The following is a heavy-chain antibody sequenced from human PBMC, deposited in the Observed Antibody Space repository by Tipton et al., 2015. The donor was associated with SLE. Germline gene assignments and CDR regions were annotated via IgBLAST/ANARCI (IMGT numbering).Heavy chain of an antibody. CDR2: IYHSGST. Sequence: TLSLTCAVSGYPISSGYYWGWIRQPPGKGLEWIGSIYHSGSTYYNPSLKSRVTISVDTSKNQFSLKLSSVPAADTAVYYCASAVVVNNDWYFDLWGRGTLVTVSS. D-gene: IGHD3-22*01. V-gene: IGHV4-38-2*01. CDR3: ASAVVVNNDWYFDL. J-gene: IGHJ2*01. CDR1: GYPISSGYY.